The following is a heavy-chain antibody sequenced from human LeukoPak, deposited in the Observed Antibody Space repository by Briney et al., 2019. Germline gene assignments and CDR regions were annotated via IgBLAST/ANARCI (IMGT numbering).Heavy chain of an antibody. D-gene: IGHD3-3*01. CDR3: ARVDFWSGYSPFDY. V-gene: IGHV4-30-4*08. J-gene: IGHJ4*02. Sequence: SETLSLTCTVSGGSISSYYWSWIRQPPGKGLEWIGYIYYSGSTYYNPSLKSRVTISVDTSKNQFSLKLSSVTAADTAVYYCARVDFWSGYSPFDYWGQGTLVTVSS. CDR1: GGSISSYY. CDR2: IYYSGST.